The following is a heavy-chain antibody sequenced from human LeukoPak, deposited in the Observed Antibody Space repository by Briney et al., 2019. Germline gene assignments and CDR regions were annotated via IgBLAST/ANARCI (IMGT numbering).Heavy chain of an antibody. D-gene: IGHD2-15*01. CDR1: GDSFTSYW. CDR2: IYPGASHS. CDR3: ARSSCTGGSCYRGYFFDY. J-gene: IGHJ4*02. Sequence: GESLKISCKGSGDSFTSYWIGWVRQMPGKGLEWMGIIYPGASHSTYSPSFQGRVTISAERSINTAYLQWSSLKASDTAMYYCARSSCTGGSCYRGYFFDYWGQGTLVTVSS. V-gene: IGHV5-51*01.